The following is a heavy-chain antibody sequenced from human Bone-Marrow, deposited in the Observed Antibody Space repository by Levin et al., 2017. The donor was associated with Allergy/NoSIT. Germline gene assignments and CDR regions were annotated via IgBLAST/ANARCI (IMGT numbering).Heavy chain of an antibody. Sequence: GESLKISCAASGFTFSSYWMSWVRQAPGKGLEWVANIKQDGSEKYYVDSVKGRFTISRDNAKNSLYLQMNSLRAEDTAVYYCAREYRSGCSLGAYWGQGTLVTVSS. CDR1: GFTFSSYW. CDR2: IKQDGSEK. J-gene: IGHJ4*02. CDR3: AREYRSGCSLGAY. V-gene: IGHV3-7*01. D-gene: IGHD6-19*01.